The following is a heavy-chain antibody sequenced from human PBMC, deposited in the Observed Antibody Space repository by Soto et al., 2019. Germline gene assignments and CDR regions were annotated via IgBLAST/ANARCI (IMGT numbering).Heavy chain of an antibody. CDR3: ARSVGYSYGYDYYGMDV. V-gene: IGHV1-69*01. Sequence: VKVSCKASGGTFSSYAISWVRQAPGQGLEWMGGIIPIFGTANYAQKFQGRVTITADESTSTAYMELSSLRSEDTAVYYCARSVGYSYGYDYYGMDVWGQGTTVTGSS. CDR2: IIPIFGTA. J-gene: IGHJ6*02. D-gene: IGHD5-18*01. CDR1: GGTFSSYA.